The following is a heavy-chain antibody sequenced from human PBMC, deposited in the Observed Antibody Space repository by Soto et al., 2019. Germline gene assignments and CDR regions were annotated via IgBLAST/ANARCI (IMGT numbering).Heavy chain of an antibody. V-gene: IGHV3-23*01. J-gene: IGHJ5*02. Sequence: HPGGSLRLSCAASGFTFSTYAMTWVRQAPGKGLEWVSGISGSGGSTYYADSVKGRFTISRDNSKNTLYLQMNSLRAEDTAVYYCAKRPLATVFGVAGNRFDPWGQGTLVTVSS. D-gene: IGHD3-3*01. CDR1: GFTFSTYA. CDR3: AKRPLATVFGVAGNRFDP. CDR2: ISGSGGST.